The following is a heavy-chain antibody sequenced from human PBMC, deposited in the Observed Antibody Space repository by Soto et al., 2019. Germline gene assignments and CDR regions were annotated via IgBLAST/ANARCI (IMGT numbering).Heavy chain of an antibody. V-gene: IGHV3-23*01. CDR3: EKGRHGVAAAPDS. CDR2: ASGSGSGT. Sequence: GGSLRLSCAASGFTFSDYAMAWVRQAPGKGLEWVSSASGSGSGTYYADSVKGRFTISRDNSKNTLFLHMTNLRAGDTALYFCEKGRHGVAAAPDSWGQGTLVTVSS. D-gene: IGHD6-25*01. J-gene: IGHJ4*02. CDR1: GFTFSDYA.